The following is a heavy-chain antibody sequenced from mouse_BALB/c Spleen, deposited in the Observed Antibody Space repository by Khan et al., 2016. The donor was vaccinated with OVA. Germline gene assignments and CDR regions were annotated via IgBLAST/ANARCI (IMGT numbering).Heavy chain of an antibody. CDR1: GYTFSSYY. J-gene: IGHJ3*01. Sequence: QVQLQQSGAELVKPGASVKLSCKASGYTFSSYYMYWVKQRPGQGLEWIGGINPTNGGTNFNEKFKTKATLTVDKSSSTAYMQLSSLTSEDSAVYYCTRSGYANPFAYWGQGNLVTVSA. CDR3: TRSGYANPFAY. D-gene: IGHD2-10*02. CDR2: INPTNGGT. V-gene: IGHV1S81*02.